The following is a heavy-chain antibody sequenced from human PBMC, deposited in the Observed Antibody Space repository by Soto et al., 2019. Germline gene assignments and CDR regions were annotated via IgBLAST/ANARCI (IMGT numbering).Heavy chain of an antibody. CDR2: TSGGGGTT. D-gene: IGHD2-2*01. V-gene: IGHV3-23*01. CDR1: GFTFNSYA. Sequence: EVQLLESGGGLVQPGGSLSLSCAASGFTFNSYAMSWVRQAPGKGLEWVSITSGGGGTTYYADSVKGRFAISRDNSKNTLYLEMNSLRAEDTAVYFCAKRYHTTTSCFDYWGQGTLVTVSS. CDR3: AKRYHTTTSCFDY. J-gene: IGHJ4*02.